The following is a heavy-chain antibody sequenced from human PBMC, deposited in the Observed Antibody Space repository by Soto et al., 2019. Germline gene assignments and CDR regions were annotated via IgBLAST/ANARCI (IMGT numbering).Heavy chain of an antibody. CDR3: TTAPRRDFWSGYYYGMDV. CDR2: IIPISGTA. V-gene: IGHV1-69*13. CDR1: GGTFSSHA. Sequence: SVKVSCKASGGTFSSHAISWVRQAPGQGLQWMGGIIPISGTANYAQKFQGRVRITADESTSTAYMELSSLRFEDTAVYYCTTAPRRDFWSGYYYGMDVWGQGTTVTV. J-gene: IGHJ6*02. D-gene: IGHD3-3*01.